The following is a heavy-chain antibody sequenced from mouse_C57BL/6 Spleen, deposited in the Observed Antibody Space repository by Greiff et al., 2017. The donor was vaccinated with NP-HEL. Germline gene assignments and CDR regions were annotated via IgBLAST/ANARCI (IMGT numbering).Heavy chain of an antibody. CDR2: IWSGGST. Sequence: VQLKESGPGLVQPSQSLSITCTVSGFSLTSYGVHWVRQSPGKGLEWLGVIWSGGSTDYNAAFISRLSISKDNSKSQVFFKMNSLQADDTAIYYCARGGITTVVARGWYFDVWGTGTTVTVSS. J-gene: IGHJ1*03. CDR1: GFSLTSYG. V-gene: IGHV2-2*01. D-gene: IGHD1-1*01. CDR3: ARGGITTVVARGWYFDV.